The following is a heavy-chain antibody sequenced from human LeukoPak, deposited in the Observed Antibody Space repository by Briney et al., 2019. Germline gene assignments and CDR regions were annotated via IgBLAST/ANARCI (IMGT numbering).Heavy chain of an antibody. CDR3: ARGLAGGWCSNTSCYGLMKTLRLTPNWFDP. J-gene: IGHJ5*02. Sequence: GASVKVSCKASGYTFTSYDINWVRQATGQGLEWMGWMNPNSGNTGYAQKFQGRVTMTRNTSISTAYMELSSLRSEDTAVYYCARGLAGGWCSNTSCYGLMKTLRLTPNWFDPWGQGTLVTVSS. CDR1: GYTFTSYD. D-gene: IGHD2-2*01. CDR2: MNPNSGNT. V-gene: IGHV1-8*01.